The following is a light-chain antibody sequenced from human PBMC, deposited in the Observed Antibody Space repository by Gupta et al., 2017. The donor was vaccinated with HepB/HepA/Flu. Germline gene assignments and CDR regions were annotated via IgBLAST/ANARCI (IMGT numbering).Light chain of an antibody. CDR1: SSNIGSNT. V-gene: IGLV1-44*01. J-gene: IGLJ1*01. CDR2: SNN. CDR3: AAWDDSLNGLV. Sequence: QSVLTQPPSASGTPGPRVTISCSGSSSNIGSNTVNWYQQLPGTAPKLLIYSNNQRPSGVPDRFSGSKSGTSASLAISGLQSGDEADYYCAAWDDSLNGLVFGTGTKVTVL.